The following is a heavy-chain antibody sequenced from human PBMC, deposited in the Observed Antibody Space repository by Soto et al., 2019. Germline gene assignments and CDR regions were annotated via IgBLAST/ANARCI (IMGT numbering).Heavy chain of an antibody. Sequence: XSQKLSCEPSSSNFTSDSIYWGRWRHRKGLESMAIIHPGHSHTRYSPSFQGHVTISADKSISTAYLQWSSLKASDNAMYSSARHGLYGDYGAYYGMDVWGQGPTVTVSS. CDR1: SSNFTSDS. CDR3: ARHGLYGDYGAYYGMDV. J-gene: IGHJ6*02. D-gene: IGHD4-17*01. V-gene: IGHV5-51*01. CDR2: IHPGHSHT.